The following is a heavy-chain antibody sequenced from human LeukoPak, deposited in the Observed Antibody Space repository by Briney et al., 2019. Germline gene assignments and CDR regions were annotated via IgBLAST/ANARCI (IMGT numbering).Heavy chain of an antibody. Sequence: GGSLRLSCAASGFTFSSYSMNWVRQAPGKGLEWVSSISSSSSYIYYADSVKGRFTISRDNAKNSLYLQMNSLRGEDTAVYYCAKVAKYYYGSETYYFFEHWGQGTPVTASS. CDR2: ISSSSSYI. J-gene: IGHJ4*02. CDR1: GFTFSSYS. V-gene: IGHV3-21*01. CDR3: AKVAKYYYGSETYYFFEH. D-gene: IGHD3-10*01.